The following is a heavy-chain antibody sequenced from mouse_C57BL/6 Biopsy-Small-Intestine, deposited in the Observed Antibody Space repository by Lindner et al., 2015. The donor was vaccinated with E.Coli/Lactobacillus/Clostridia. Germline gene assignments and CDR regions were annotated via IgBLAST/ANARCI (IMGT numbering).Heavy chain of an antibody. D-gene: IGHD2-3*01. CDR1: GYAFSSSW. Sequence: VQLQESGPEPVKPGASVKLSCKASGYAFSSSWMNWVKQRPGKGLEWIGRIYPGDGGTDYNGKFKGKATLTADKSSSTAYMQLSSLTSEDSAVYFCADGYYGGFPYWGPRNSGHCLC. J-gene: IGHJ3*01. CDR2: IYPGDGGT. V-gene: IGHV1-82*01. CDR3: ADGYYGGFPY.